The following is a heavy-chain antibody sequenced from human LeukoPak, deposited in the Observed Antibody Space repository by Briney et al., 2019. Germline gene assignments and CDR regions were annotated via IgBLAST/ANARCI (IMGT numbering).Heavy chain of an antibody. CDR2: IYYSGST. Sequence: PSETLSLTCTVSGGSISSHYWSWIRQPPGKGLEWIGYIYYSGSTNYNPSLESRVTISVDTSKNQFSLKLSSVTAADTAVYYCARSVPWLADSGAFDYWGQGTLVTVSS. V-gene: IGHV4-59*11. J-gene: IGHJ4*02. CDR3: ARSVPWLADSGAFDY. D-gene: IGHD6-19*01. CDR1: GGSISSHY.